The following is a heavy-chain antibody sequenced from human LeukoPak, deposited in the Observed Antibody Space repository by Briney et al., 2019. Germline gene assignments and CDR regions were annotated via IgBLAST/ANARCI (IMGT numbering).Heavy chain of an antibody. CDR3: ARLNIAYRLFDY. CDR2: LYPSGST. Sequence: PSETLSLTCSVSGGSINSGYWSWIRQPPGKGLEWIGLLYPSGSTNYNPSLKSRVTMSVDTSKKQFSLKLSSVTAADTAVYYCARLNIAYRLFDYWGQGTLVTVSS. CDR1: GGSINSGY. D-gene: IGHD2-21*01. V-gene: IGHV4-4*07. J-gene: IGHJ4*02.